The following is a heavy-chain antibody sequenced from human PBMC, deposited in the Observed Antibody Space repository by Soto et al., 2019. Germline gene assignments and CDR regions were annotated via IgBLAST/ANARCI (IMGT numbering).Heavy chain of an antibody. Sequence: RKISCKGSGYSFTSYWISWVRQMPGKGLEWMGRIDPSDSYTNYSPSFQGHVTISADKSISTTYLQWSSLKATDSALYYCARLSSGSYRPHYGMDVWGQGTTVPAP. V-gene: IGHV5-10-1*01. D-gene: IGHD1-26*01. J-gene: IGHJ6*02. CDR1: GYSFTSYW. CDR3: ARLSSGSYRPHYGMDV. CDR2: IDPSDSYT.